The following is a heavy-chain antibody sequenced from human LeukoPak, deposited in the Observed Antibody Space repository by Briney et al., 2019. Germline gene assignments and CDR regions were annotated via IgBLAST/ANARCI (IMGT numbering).Heavy chain of an antibody. CDR1: GFTFSSYS. Sequence: PGGTLRLSCAASGFTFSSYSMNWVRQAQGKGLEWVSSISSSSSYIYYADSVKGRFTISRDNTKKTLYLQMNSLRVEDTAVYYCARGRPHGNDYWGQGTLVTVSS. D-gene: IGHD4-23*01. CDR2: ISSSSSYI. J-gene: IGHJ4*02. V-gene: IGHV3-21*01. CDR3: ARGRPHGNDY.